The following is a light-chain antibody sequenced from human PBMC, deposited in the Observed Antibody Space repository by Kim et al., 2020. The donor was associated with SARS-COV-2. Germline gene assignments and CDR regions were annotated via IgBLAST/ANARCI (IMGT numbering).Light chain of an antibody. Sequence: SSELTQDPAVSVALGQTVRITCQGDSLRSYYASWYQQKPGQAPVLVFYGKNNRPSGIPDRFSGSYSGNTASLTITAVQAEDEADYYCNSRESSANHWMFGGGTQLTVL. V-gene: IGLV3-19*01. CDR1: SLRSYY. CDR3: NSRESSANHWM. J-gene: IGLJ3*02. CDR2: GKN.